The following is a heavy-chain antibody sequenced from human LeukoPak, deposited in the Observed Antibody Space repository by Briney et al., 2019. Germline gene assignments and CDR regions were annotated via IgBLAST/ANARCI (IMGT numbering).Heavy chain of an antibody. CDR1: GGSLSSGDYY. D-gene: IGHD6-13*01. CDR3: ARYSSSWYRVDY. Sequence: SETLSLTCTVSGGSLSSGDYYWSWIRQPPGKGLEWIGYIYYSGSTYYNPSLKSRVTISVYTSKNQFSLKLSSVTAADTAVYYCARYSSSWYRVDYWGQGTLVTVSS. J-gene: IGHJ4*02. CDR2: IYYSGST. V-gene: IGHV4-30-4*01.